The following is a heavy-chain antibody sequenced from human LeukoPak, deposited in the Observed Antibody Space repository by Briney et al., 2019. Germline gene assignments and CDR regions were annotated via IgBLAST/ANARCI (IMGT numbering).Heavy chain of an antibody. Sequence: LSLTCTVSGGSISSSSYYWGWVRQAPGKGLEWVAVISYDGSHKYYADSVKGRFSISRDNSKNTLYLQMNSLRADDTAVYYCAKGARGDTVTSIVGLNWFDPWGQGTLVTVSS. J-gene: IGHJ5*02. CDR2: ISYDGSHK. D-gene: IGHD4-17*01. V-gene: IGHV3-30*18. CDR3: AKGARGDTVTSIVGLNWFDP. CDR1: GGSISSSSYY.